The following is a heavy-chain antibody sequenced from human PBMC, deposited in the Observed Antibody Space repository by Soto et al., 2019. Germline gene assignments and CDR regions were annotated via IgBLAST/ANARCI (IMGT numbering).Heavy chain of an antibody. CDR1: GYTFTSYG. CDR3: ARGRYGDY. Sequence: QVHLVQSGAEVKKPGASVKVSCKASGYTFTSYGITWVRQAPGQGLEWMGWISAHNGNTDYAQKLQGRVIVTIDTSTSTAYMELRGLRSDDTAVYYCARGRYGDYWGQGALVTVSS. J-gene: IGHJ4*02. D-gene: IGHD1-1*01. V-gene: IGHV1-18*01. CDR2: ISAHNGNT.